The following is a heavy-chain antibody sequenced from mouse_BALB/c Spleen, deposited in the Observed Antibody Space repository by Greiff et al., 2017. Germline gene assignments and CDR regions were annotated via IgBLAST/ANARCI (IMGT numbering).Heavy chain of an antibody. J-gene: IGHJ3*01. Sequence: QVQLKESGPGLVAPSQSLSLTCTVSGFSLTGYGVNWVRQPPGKGLEWLGMICGDGSTDYNSALKSRLSNSKDNSKSQVILKMNRLQTDDTARYYGAREYGKAWFAYWGQGTLVTVSA. V-gene: IGHV2-6-7*01. CDR2: ICGDGST. D-gene: IGHD2-10*02. CDR3: AREYGKAWFAY. CDR1: GFSLTGYG.